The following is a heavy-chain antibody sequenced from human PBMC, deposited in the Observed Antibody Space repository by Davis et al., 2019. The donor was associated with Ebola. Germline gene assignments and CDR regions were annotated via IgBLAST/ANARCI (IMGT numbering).Heavy chain of an antibody. CDR3: ARISGYPRSGAFDI. D-gene: IGHD5-12*01. V-gene: IGHV3-53*01. J-gene: IGHJ3*02. CDR1: GFTFSSYA. Sequence: GESLKISCAASGFTFSSYAMSWVRQAPGKGLEWVSVIYSGGSTYYADSVKGRFTISRDNSKNTLYLQMNSLRAEDTAVYYCARISGYPRSGAFDIWGQGTMVTVSS. CDR2: IYSGGST.